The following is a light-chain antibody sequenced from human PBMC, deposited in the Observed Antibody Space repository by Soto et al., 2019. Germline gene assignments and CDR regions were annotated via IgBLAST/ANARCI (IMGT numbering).Light chain of an antibody. J-gene: IGKJ1*01. CDR3: QQYDASSWT. Sequence: VLTQSPGTLSLSPGERATLSCRASQSISSIHLAWYQQKPGQPPRLLIYAASNRATGVPDRFSGSGSETDFTLTISRLEPEDFAIYYCQQYDASSWTFGQGTKVEVK. V-gene: IGKV3-20*01. CDR2: AAS. CDR1: QSISSIH.